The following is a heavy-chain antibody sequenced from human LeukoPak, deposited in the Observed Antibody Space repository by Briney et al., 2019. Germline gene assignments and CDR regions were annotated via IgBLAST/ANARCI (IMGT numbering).Heavy chain of an antibody. CDR3: ARVQLERLDYYYYGMDV. Sequence: PGRSLRLSCAASGFTFSSYGMHWVRQAPGKGLEWVAVIWYDGSNKYYADSVKGRFTISRDSSKNTLYLQMNSLRAEDTAVYYCARVQLERLDYYYYGMDVWGQGTTVTVSS. D-gene: IGHD1-1*01. J-gene: IGHJ6*02. V-gene: IGHV3-33*01. CDR1: GFTFSSYG. CDR2: IWYDGSNK.